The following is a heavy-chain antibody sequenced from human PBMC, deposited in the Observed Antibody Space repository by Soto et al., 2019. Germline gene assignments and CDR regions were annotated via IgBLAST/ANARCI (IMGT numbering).Heavy chain of an antibody. CDR1: GGSISSYY. V-gene: IGHV4-59*01. J-gene: IGHJ4*02. Sequence: SETLSLTCTVSGGSISSYYWSWIRQPPGKGLEWIGYIYYSGSTNYNPSLKSRVTISVDTSKNQFSLKLSSVTAADTAVYYCARRESSGWYSFDYWGQGTLVTVSS. CDR3: ARRESSGWYSFDY. D-gene: IGHD6-19*01. CDR2: IYYSGST.